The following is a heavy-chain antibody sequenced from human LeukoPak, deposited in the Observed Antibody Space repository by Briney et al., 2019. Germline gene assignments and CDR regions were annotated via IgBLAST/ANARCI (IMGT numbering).Heavy chain of an antibody. V-gene: IGHV4-39*01. D-gene: IGHD5-24*01. Sequence: PSETLSLTCTVSGGSISSSSYYWGWIRQPPGKGLEWIGSIYYSGSTYYNPSLKSRVTISLDTSKNQFSLKLSSVPAADTAVYYCARQAMATINDWGQGTLVTVSS. CDR1: GGSISSSSYY. CDR2: IYYSGST. CDR3: ARQAMATIND. J-gene: IGHJ1*01.